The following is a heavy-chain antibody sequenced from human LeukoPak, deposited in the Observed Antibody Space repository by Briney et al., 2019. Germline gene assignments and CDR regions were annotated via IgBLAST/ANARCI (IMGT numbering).Heavy chain of an antibody. J-gene: IGHJ4*02. Sequence: GGSLRLSCAASGFTFSSYSMNWVRQAPGKGLEWVSYISSSSSTIYYADSVKGRFTISRDNAKNSLYLQMNSLRAEDTAVYYRTNYDFWSGYDIDYWGQRALVTVSS. CDR3: TNYDFWSGYDIDY. D-gene: IGHD3-3*01. CDR1: GFTFSSYS. CDR2: ISSSSSTI. V-gene: IGHV3-48*01.